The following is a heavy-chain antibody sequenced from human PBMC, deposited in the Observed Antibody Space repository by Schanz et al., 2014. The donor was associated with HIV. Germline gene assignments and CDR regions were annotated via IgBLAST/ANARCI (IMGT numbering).Heavy chain of an antibody. D-gene: IGHD3-10*01. CDR1: GFTFSTCG. CDR3: AKGSNYYGLDV. J-gene: IGHJ6*02. CDR2: TWYDGSNK. V-gene: IGHV3-33*08. Sequence: VQLLESGGGLVQPGGSLRLSCAASGFTFSTCGMHWARQAPGKGLECVAFTWYDGSNKYYADSVKGRFTISRDNSKNTLYLQMNSLTAEDTAVYYCAKGSNYYGLDVWGQGTTVTVSS.